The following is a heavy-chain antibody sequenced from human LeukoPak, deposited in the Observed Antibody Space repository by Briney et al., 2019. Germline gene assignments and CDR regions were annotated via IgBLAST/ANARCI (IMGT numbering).Heavy chain of an antibody. D-gene: IGHD1-26*01. CDR1: GFTVSSNY. V-gene: IGHV3-53*01. CDR3: GRHQHSGSYGAFDI. J-gene: IGHJ3*02. CDR2: IYSGGST. Sequence: GGSLRLSCAASGFTVSSNYMSWVRQAPGKGLEWVSVIYSGGSTYYADSVKGRFTISRDNSKNTLYLQMNSLRAEDTAVYYCGRHQHSGSYGAFDIWGQGTMVTVSS.